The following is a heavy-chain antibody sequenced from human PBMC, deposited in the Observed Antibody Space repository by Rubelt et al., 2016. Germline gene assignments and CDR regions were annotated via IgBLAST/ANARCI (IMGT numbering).Heavy chain of an antibody. CDR2: IYYSGST. V-gene: IGHV4-39*01. CDR3: ARHSRVFSYYYGMDG. D-gene: IGHD2-8*01. J-gene: IGHJ6*02. CDR1: GGSITDSSYY. Sequence: QLQLQGSGPGLVKPSETLSLTCTVSGGSITDSSYYWGWIRQPPGKGLEWLGTIYYSGSTYYNPSLKRRGSITVDTSKNQFSRKLSSVTAADTAVYYWARHSRVFSYYYGMDGWGQGTTVTVSS.